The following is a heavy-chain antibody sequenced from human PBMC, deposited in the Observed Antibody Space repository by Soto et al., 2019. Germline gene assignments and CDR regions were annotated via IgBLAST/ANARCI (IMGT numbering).Heavy chain of an antibody. CDR3: AKDGEWLRDPALDY. CDR1: GYTFTSYG. V-gene: IGHV1-18*01. CDR2: ISAYNGNT. J-gene: IGHJ4*02. D-gene: IGHD5-12*01. Sequence: ASVKVSCKASGYTFTSYGISWVRQAPGQGLEWMGWISAYNGNTNYAQKLQGRVTMTTDTSTSTAYMELRSLRSDDTSVYHWAKDGEWLRDPALDYWVQGTLVTVSS.